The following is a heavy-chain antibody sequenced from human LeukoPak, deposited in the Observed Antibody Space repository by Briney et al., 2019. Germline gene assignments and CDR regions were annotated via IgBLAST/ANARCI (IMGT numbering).Heavy chain of an antibody. CDR2: ISTDGSTT. CDR1: GFTFSSYW. V-gene: IGHV3-74*01. D-gene: IGHD4-17*01. Sequence: GGSLRLSCAASGFTFSSYWMHWVRQAPGKRLVWVSRISTDGSTTGYADSVKGRFTISRDNAKNTLYLQMNSLRAEDTAVYYCTRDRTTVTLFDYWGQGILVTVSP. CDR3: TRDRTTVTLFDY. J-gene: IGHJ4*02.